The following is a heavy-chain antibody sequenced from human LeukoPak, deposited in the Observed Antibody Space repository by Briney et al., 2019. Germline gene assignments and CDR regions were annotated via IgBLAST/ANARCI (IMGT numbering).Heavy chain of an antibody. CDR3: ARSLGGGRARRPERPYYFDY. V-gene: IGHV1-8*01. D-gene: IGHD4-23*01. CDR2: MNPNSGNT. J-gene: IGHJ4*02. CDR1: GYTFTSYD. Sequence: ASVKVSCKASGYTFTSYDFNWVRQATGQGLQWMGWMNPNSGNTGYAQKFQGRVTMTRSTSISTAYMELSSLRSEDTAVYYCARSLGGGRARRPERPYYFDYWGQGTLVTVSS.